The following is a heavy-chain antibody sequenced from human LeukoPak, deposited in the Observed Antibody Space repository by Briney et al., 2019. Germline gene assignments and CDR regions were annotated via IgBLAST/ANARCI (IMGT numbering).Heavy chain of an antibody. Sequence: PSETLSLTCAVSGGSIGSSNWWSWVRQPPGKGLEWIGEIYHSGSTNYNPSLKSRVTISVDKSKNQFSLKLSSVTAADTAVYYCAAQATAMATFDYWGQGTLVTVSS. CDR2: IYHSGST. CDR3: AAQATAMATFDY. V-gene: IGHV4-4*02. J-gene: IGHJ4*02. CDR1: GGSIGSSNW. D-gene: IGHD5-18*01.